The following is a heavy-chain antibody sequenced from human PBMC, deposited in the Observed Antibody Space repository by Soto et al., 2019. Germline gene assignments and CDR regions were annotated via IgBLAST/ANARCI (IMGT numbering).Heavy chain of an antibody. Sequence: LRLSCAASGFTFSSYAMSWVRQAPGKGLEWVSAISGSGGSTYYADSVKGRFTISRDNSKNTLYLQMNSLRAEDTAVYYCAKGHHPDYYDSSGYYYDRNYYYYYGMDVWGQGTTVTVSS. CDR2: ISGSGGST. CDR1: GFTFSSYA. D-gene: IGHD3-22*01. J-gene: IGHJ6*02. CDR3: AKGHHPDYYDSSGYYYDRNYYYYYGMDV. V-gene: IGHV3-23*01.